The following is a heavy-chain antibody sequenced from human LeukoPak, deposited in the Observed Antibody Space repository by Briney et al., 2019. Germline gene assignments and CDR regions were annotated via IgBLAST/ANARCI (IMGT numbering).Heavy chain of an antibody. J-gene: IGHJ4*02. CDR2: INPNSGGT. CDR3: ARGTVIFSLDY. Sequence: ASVKVSCKASGYTFTGYYMHWVRQAPGQGLEWMGWINPNSGGTDYAQKFQGRVTMTSDTSINTAYMELSRLRSDDTAVYYCARGTVIFSLDYWGQGTLVTVSS. V-gene: IGHV1-2*02. D-gene: IGHD3-10*01. CDR1: GYTFTGYY.